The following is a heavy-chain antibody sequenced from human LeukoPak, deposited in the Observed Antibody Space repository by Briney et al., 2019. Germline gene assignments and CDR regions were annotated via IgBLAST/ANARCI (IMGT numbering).Heavy chain of an antibody. J-gene: IGHJ4*02. V-gene: IGHV3-21*01. CDR2: ISSSSSYI. Sequence: GGSLRLSCAASGFTFSSYSMNWVRQAPGKGLEWVSSISSSSSYIYYADSVKGRFTISRDNAKNSLYLQMNSLRAEDTAVYYCATERFWFGELENYFDYWGQGTLVTVSS. CDR1: GFTFSSYS. CDR3: ATERFWFGELENYFDY. D-gene: IGHD3-10*01.